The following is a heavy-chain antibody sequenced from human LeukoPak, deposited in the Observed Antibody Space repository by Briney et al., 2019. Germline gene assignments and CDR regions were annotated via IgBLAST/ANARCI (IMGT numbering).Heavy chain of an antibody. CDR1: GGSISSSSYY. Sequence: SETLSLTCTVSGGSISSSSYYWGWIRQPPGKGLEWIGSIYYSGSTYYNPSLKSRVTISVDTSKNQFSLKLSSVTAADTAVYYCARLAVVVPAAELNWYFDLWGRGTLVTVSS. CDR2: IYYSGST. V-gene: IGHV4-39*01. J-gene: IGHJ2*01. D-gene: IGHD2-2*01. CDR3: ARLAVVVPAAELNWYFDL.